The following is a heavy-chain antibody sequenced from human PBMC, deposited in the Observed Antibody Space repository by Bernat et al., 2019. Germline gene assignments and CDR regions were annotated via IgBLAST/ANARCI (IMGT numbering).Heavy chain of an antibody. V-gene: IGHV2-70*15. CDR2: IDWDDDK. Sequence: QVTLRESGPALVKPTQTLTLTCTFSGFSLSTIGMCVSWIRQPPGKALEWLARIDWDDDKYYSTSLKTRLTISKDTSKNQVVLTMTNMDAVDTATYYCARILCPLGVIDYWGQGTLVTVSS. D-gene: IGHD3-16*01. J-gene: IGHJ4*02. CDR1: GFSLSTIGMC. CDR3: ARILCPLGVIDY.